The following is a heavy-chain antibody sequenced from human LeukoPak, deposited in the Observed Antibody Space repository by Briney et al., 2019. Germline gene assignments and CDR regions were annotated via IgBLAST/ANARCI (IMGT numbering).Heavy chain of an antibody. J-gene: IGHJ4*02. CDR1: GFTFSSYN. Sequence: GGSLRLSCAASGFTFSSYNMDWVXQAPGXGLEWVSYISSSSSTIYYADSVKGRFTISRDNAKNSLYLQMNSLRDEDTAVYYCARGLRPPYWGQGTLVTVSS. CDR3: ARGLRPPY. CDR2: ISSSSSTI. D-gene: IGHD4-17*01. V-gene: IGHV3-48*02.